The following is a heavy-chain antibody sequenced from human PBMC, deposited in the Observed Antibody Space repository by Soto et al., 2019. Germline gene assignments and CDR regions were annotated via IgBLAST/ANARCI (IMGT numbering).Heavy chain of an antibody. J-gene: IGHJ4*02. CDR3: ARVLDLWSAYFDY. CDR1: GFTFRSYA. Sequence: QVWQVESGGGVVQAGRSLRLSCAASGFTFRSYAMHWVRQAPGKGLEWVAIISYDEIYKDYADSVKGRFTISRDNSKNTLYLQMNSLRTEDTAVYYGARVLDLWSAYFDYWGQGYLVTVSS. D-gene: IGHD3-3*01. CDR2: ISYDEIYK. V-gene: IGHV3-30-3*01.